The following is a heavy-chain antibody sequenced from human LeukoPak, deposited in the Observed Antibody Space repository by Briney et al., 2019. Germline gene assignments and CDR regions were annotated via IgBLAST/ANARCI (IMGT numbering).Heavy chain of an antibody. V-gene: IGHV3-66*02. CDR3: AKSGLSSGWYPYDN. Sequence: GGSLRLSCAASGFTVSSNYMSWVRQAPGKGLEWVSVIYSGGSTYYADSVRGRFTLSRDNSKNTLYLQMNSLRAEDTAVYYCAKSGLSSGWYPYDNWGQGALVTVSS. D-gene: IGHD6-19*01. CDR1: GFTVSSNY. CDR2: IYSGGST. J-gene: IGHJ4*02.